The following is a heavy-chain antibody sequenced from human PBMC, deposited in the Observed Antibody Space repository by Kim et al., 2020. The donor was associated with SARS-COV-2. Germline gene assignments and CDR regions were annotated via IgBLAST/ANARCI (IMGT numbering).Heavy chain of an antibody. D-gene: IGHD1-26*01. Sequence: TNYAATVNSQFTISRDDSKNTLYLQMNSLRAEDTAVYYCATDTRQIGIVDWGQGTLVTVSS. CDR2: T. J-gene: IGHJ4*02. V-gene: IGHV3-11*05. CDR3: ATDTRQIGIVD.